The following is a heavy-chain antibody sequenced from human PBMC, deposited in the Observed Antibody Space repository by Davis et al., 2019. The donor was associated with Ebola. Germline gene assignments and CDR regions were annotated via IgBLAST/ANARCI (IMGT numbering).Heavy chain of an antibody. J-gene: IGHJ4*02. CDR2: IYHSGST. CDR3: ARVFYVWGSYRHFDY. D-gene: IGHD3-16*02. Sequence: MPSETLSLTCAAYGGSFSGYYRSWIRQPPGKGLEWIGSIYHSGSTHYNPSLKSRVTISVDTSKNQFSLKLSSVTAADTAVYYCARVFYVWGSYRHFDYWGQGTRVTVSS. CDR1: GGSFSGYY. V-gene: IGHV4-34*01.